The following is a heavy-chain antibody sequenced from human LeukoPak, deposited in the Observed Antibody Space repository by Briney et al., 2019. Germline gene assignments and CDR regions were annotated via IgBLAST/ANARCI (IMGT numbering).Heavy chain of an antibody. CDR3: ARAPSDWLLYFDY. CDR1: GGSISSGDYY. J-gene: IGHJ4*02. V-gene: IGHV4-30-4*01. CDR2: IYYSGST. Sequence: KPSQTLSLTCTVSGGSISSGDYYWSWIRQPPGKGLEWIGYIYYSGSTYYNPSLKSRVTISVDTSKNQSSLKLSSVTAADTAVYYCARAPSDWLLYFDYWGQGTLVTVSS. D-gene: IGHD3/OR15-3a*01.